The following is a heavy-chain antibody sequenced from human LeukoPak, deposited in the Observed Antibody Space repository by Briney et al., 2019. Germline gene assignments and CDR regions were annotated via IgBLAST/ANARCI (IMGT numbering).Heavy chain of an antibody. V-gene: IGHV3-74*01. CDR3: AREAGGFDI. CDR2: INSDGSST. CDR1: GFIFRNYW. J-gene: IGHJ3*02. Sequence: PGGSLRLSCAASGFIFRNYWMHWVRQAPGKGLVWVSRINSDGSSTIYADSVKGRFTISRDNAKNTLYLQMNSLRAEDTAVYYCAREAGGFDIWGQGTMVTVSS. D-gene: IGHD4-23*01.